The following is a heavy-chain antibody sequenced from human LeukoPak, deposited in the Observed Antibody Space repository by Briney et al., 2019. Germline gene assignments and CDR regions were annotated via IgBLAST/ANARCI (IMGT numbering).Heavy chain of an antibody. Sequence: PGGSLRLSCAASGFTFDDYAMHWVRRAPGKGLEWVSLISGDGGSTYYADSVKGRFTISRDNSKNSLYLQMNSLRTEDTALYYCAKGTYYDFWSGYYYYYYYMDVWGKGTTVTVSS. D-gene: IGHD3-3*01. CDR3: AKGTYYDFWSGYYYYYYYMDV. V-gene: IGHV3-43*02. CDR2: ISGDGGST. J-gene: IGHJ6*03. CDR1: GFTFDDYA.